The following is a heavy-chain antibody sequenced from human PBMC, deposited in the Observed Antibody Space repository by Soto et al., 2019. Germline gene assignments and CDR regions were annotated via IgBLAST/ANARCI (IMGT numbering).Heavy chain of an antibody. CDR3: ARRASR. D-gene: IGHD1-26*01. V-gene: IGHV3-48*03. Sequence: GGTLRLSCAVSGFTFSSSEMYWVRQAPGKGLEWISYIHPSGQPIFYADSVKGRFTISRDNANNSLFLQMNSLRAEDTAVYYCARRASRWGQGTMVTVSS. J-gene: IGHJ3*01. CDR1: GFTFSSSE. CDR2: IHPSGQPI.